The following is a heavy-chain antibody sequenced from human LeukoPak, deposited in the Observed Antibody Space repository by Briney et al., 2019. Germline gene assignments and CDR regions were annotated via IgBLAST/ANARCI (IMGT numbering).Heavy chain of an antibody. CDR3: ARDRALWDAFDI. CDR1: GGSISSYY. J-gene: IGHJ3*02. D-gene: IGHD3-10*01. Sequence: SETLSLTCTVSGGSISSYYWSWIRQPPGKGLEWIGYIYYSGSTNYNPSLKSRVTISVDTSKNQFSLKLSSVTAADTAVYCCARDRALWDAFDIWGQGTMVTVSS. CDR2: IYYSGST. V-gene: IGHV4-59*01.